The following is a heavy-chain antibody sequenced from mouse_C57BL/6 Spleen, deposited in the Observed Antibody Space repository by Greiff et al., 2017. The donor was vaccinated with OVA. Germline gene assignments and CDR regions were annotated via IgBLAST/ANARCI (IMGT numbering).Heavy chain of an antibody. J-gene: IGHJ2*01. CDR1: GYSFTDYN. D-gene: IGHD4-1*01. CDR3: AREGQLGRVFGY. V-gene: IGHV1-39*01. CDR2: IYPNYGTT. Sequence: VQPQPSGPELVKPGASVKISCKASGYSFTDYNMNWVKQSTGKSLEWVGVIYPNYGTTSYNQKFKGKATLTVDESSSTTDMQLNSLTSEDSAVDYCAREGQLGRVFGYWGKGTTLTVAT.